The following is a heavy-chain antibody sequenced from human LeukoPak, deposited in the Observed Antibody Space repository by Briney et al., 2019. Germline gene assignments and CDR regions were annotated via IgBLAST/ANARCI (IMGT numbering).Heavy chain of an antibody. CDR2: ISAYNGNT. D-gene: IGHD3-3*01. V-gene: IGHV1-18*01. Sequence: ASVKVSCKASGYTFTSYGISWVRQAPGQGLEWMGWISAYNGNTNYAQKLQGRVTMTTDTSTSTAYMELRSLRSEDTAVYYCARAGRSITIFSESYYYYYMDVWGKGTTVTVSS. CDR3: ARAGRSITIFSESYYYYYMDV. CDR1: GYTFTSYG. J-gene: IGHJ6*03.